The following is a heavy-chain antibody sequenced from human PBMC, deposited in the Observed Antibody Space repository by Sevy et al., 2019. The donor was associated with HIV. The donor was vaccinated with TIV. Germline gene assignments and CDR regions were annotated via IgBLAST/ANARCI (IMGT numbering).Heavy chain of an antibody. Sequence: GGSLRLSCAASGFTFRSFSMHWVRQASGKWLEWVTTVSYDGSNTYYADSVKGRFAVFRDNSRNLLNLQMNNLRPEDTAVYYCALERLSSDVAEYFQNWGQGTPVTVSS. CDR3: ALERLSSDVAEYFQN. V-gene: IGHV3-30*09. J-gene: IGHJ1*01. D-gene: IGHD1-1*01. CDR2: VSYDGSNT. CDR1: GFTFRSFS.